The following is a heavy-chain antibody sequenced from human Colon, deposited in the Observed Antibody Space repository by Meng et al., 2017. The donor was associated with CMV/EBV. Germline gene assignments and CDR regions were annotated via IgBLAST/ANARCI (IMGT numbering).Heavy chain of an antibody. V-gene: IGHV3-20*04. CDR2: IDWNGGTT. Sequence: LAGSAHGFRFDDVAMRWVRQVPGKGLEWIAGIDWNGGTTQYAESVRGRFTVSKDNAKNSLYLQMNNLRPEDTALYYCAKDFMSACDSWGRGTLVTVSS. J-gene: IGHJ4*02. CDR1: GFRFDDVA. D-gene: IGHD2-21*01. CDR3: AKDFMSACDS.